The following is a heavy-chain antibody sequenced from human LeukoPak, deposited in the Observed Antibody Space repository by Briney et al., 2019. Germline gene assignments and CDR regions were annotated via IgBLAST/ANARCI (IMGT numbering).Heavy chain of an antibody. J-gene: IGHJ6*03. V-gene: IGHV4-4*07. CDR2: IYTSGST. D-gene: IGHD2-15*01. CDR1: GGSISSYY. CDR3: ARGSLGYCSGGSCYSGYYYMDV. Sequence: SETLSLTCTVSGGSISSYYWSWIRQPAGKGLEWIGRIYTSGSTNYNPSLKSRVTMSVDTSKNQFSLKLSSVTAADTAVYYCARGSLGYCSGGSCYSGYYYMDVWGKGTTVTVSS.